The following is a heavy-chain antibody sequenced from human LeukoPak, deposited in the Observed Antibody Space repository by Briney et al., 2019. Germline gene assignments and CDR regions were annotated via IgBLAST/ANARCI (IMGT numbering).Heavy chain of an antibody. J-gene: IGHJ4*02. D-gene: IGHD5-18*01. CDR1: GYRFTSYW. CDR2: IYPGDSDT. Sequence: GASLKISFKGSGYRFTSYWIGWVRPMPGKGLEGMGIIYPGDSDTRYSPSFQGQVTISADKSISTAYLQWSSLKASDTAMYYCARWNAIQLWDYWGQGTLVTVSS. V-gene: IGHV5-51*01. CDR3: ARWNAIQLWDY.